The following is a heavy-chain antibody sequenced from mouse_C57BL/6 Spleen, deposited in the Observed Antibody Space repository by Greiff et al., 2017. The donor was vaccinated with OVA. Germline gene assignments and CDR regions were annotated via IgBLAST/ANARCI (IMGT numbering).Heavy chain of an antibody. CDR2: FYPGSGSI. Sequence: QVQLKESGAELVKPGASVKLSCKASGYTFTEYTIHWVKQRSGQGLEWIGWFYPGSGSIKYNEKFKDKATLTADKSSSTVYMELSRLTSEDSAVYFCARHEDSGRTTVVPYAMDYWGQGTSVTVSS. CDR1: GYTFTEYT. D-gene: IGHD1-1*01. CDR3: ARHEDSGRTTVVPYAMDY. V-gene: IGHV1-62-2*01. J-gene: IGHJ4*01.